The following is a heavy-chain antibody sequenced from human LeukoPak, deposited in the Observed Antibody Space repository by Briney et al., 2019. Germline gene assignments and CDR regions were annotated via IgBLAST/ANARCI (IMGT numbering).Heavy chain of an antibody. D-gene: IGHD6-19*01. CDR1: GYTLTELS. Sequence: ASVKVSCKVSGYTLTELSMHWVRQAPGKGLEWMGGLDPEDGETIYAQKFQGRVTMTEDTSTDTAYMELSSLRSEDTAVYYCATKGIAVAGTIDYWGQGTLVTVSS. CDR2: LDPEDGET. V-gene: IGHV1-24*01. J-gene: IGHJ4*02. CDR3: ATKGIAVAGTIDY.